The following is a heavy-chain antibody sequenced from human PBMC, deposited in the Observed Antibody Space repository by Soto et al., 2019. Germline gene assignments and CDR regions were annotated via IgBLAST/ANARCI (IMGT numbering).Heavy chain of an antibody. CDR3: ARNDESGGSCCWFDP. V-gene: IGHV4-4*02. CDR1: GGSISGDNW. J-gene: IGHJ5*02. CDR2: ISHSGST. Sequence: QVQLQESGPGLVKPSGTLSLTCAVSGGSISGDNWWSWVRQSPGKGLEWIGEISHSGSTNYNPSLKRRVTISVDKSKNQFSLNLNSVTAADTAVYYCARNDESGGSCCWFDPWGQGTLVTVSS. D-gene: IGHD2-15*01.